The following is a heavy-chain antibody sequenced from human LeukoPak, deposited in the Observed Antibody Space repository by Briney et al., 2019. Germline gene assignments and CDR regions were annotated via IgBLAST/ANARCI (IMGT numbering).Heavy chain of an antibody. CDR1: GFTVSSKY. CDR2: IYSGGNI. V-gene: IGHV3-53*01. CDR3: AADFWSGYYGNGMDV. J-gene: IGHJ6*02. D-gene: IGHD3-3*01. Sequence: PGGSLRLSCAASGFTVSSKYMSWVRQAPGKGLEWVSVIYSGGNIYYADSVKGRFTISRDNSKNTLYLQMNGLRAEDTAVYYCAADFWSGYYGNGMDVWGQGTTVTVSS.